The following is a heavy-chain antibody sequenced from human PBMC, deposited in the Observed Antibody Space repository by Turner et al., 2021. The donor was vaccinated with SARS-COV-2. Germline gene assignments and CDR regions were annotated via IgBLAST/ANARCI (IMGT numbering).Heavy chain of an antibody. D-gene: IGHD2-21*02. CDR1: GYTLIELS. CDR3: ATGYAYCGGDCSIDY. V-gene: IGHV1-24*01. CDR2: FDPEDGET. Sequence: QVQLVQSGAEVKKPGASVKVSCKVSGYTLIELSMHWVRQAPGKGLEWMVGFDPEDGETIYAQKFQGRVTMTEDTSTDTAYMELSSLRSEDTAVYYCATGYAYCGGDCSIDYWGQGTLVTVSS. J-gene: IGHJ4*02.